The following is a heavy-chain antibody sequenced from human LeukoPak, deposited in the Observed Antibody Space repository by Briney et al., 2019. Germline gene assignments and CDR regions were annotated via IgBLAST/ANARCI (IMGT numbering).Heavy chain of an antibody. CDR2: INPNSGGT. D-gene: IGHD3-9*01. J-gene: IGHJ5*02. Sequence: GASVKVSCKTSGYTFTSYGVSWVRQAPGQGLEWMGWINPNSGGTDYAQKFQGWVTMTRDTSISTAYMELSRLRSDDTAVYYCARGALLRYFGGGNDLLFDPWGQGTLVTVSS. CDR3: ARGALLRYFGGGNDLLFDP. CDR1: GYTFTSYG. V-gene: IGHV1-2*04.